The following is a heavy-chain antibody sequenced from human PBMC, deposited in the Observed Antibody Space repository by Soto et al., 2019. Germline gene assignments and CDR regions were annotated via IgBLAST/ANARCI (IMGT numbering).Heavy chain of an antibody. CDR3: ARDRTHMVRGVIDY. J-gene: IGHJ4*02. D-gene: IGHD3-10*01. V-gene: IGHV1-18*01. Sequence: ASVKVSCKASGYTFTSYGISWVRQAPGQGLEWMGWISAYNGNTNYAQKLQGRVTMTTDTSTSTAYMELRSLRSDDTAVYYCARDRTHMVRGVIDYWGQGTLVTVSS. CDR2: ISAYNGNT. CDR1: GYTFTSYG.